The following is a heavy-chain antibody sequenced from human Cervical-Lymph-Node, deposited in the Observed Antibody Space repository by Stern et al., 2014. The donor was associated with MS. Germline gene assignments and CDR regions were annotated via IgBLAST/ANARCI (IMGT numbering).Heavy chain of an antibody. D-gene: IGHD1-26*01. CDR3: ARISLGSGIDY. CDR1: ENTFTGYY. J-gene: IGHJ4*02. CDR2: INPNSDAT. V-gene: IGHV1-2*02. Sequence: VQLVESGAEVKKPGASVKVTCKTSENTFTGYYIHWVRQAPGQGLEWMRWINPNSDATNYAQRFQDRVSLTSDTSNSLAYMELDRLASGDTAVYYCARISLGSGIDYWGQGSLVTVSS.